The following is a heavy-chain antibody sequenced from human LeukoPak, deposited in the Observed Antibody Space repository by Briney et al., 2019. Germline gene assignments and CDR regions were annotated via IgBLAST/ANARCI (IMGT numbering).Heavy chain of an antibody. CDR3: ARRVGFYGSGSLNYFDP. CDR2: INHSGST. V-gene: IGHV4-34*01. CDR1: GGSFSGYY. D-gene: IGHD3-10*01. Sequence: SETLSLTCAVYGGSFSGYYWSWIRQPPGKGLGWTGEINHSGSTNYNPSLKSRVSISVDTSKNHFVLNLTSVTAADTAVYFCARRVGFYGSGSLNYFDPWGQGILVSVSS. J-gene: IGHJ5*01.